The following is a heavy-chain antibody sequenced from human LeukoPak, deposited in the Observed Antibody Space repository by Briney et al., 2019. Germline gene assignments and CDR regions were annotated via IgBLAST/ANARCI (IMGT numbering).Heavy chain of an antibody. J-gene: IGHJ4*02. Sequence: GRSLRPSCAASGFTFSSYAMHWVRHAPGKGLEWVAVISYDGSNKYYADSVKGRFTISRDNSKNTLYLQMNSLRAEDTAVYYCAREVGVLTTFFDYWGQGTLVTVSS. CDR3: AREVGVLTTFFDY. D-gene: IGHD3-22*01. CDR2: ISYDGSNK. V-gene: IGHV3-30*01. CDR1: GFTFSSYA.